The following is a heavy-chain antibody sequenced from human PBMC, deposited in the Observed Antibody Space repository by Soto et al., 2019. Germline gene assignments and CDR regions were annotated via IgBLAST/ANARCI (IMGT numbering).Heavy chain of an antibody. V-gene: IGHV4-4*07. CDR3: AVRPLSSTNNIDY. D-gene: IGHD2-2*01. Sequence: QMHLQESGPGLVKPSETLSLTCTVSGGSISGYYWSWVRQPAGKGLEWVGRIYSDGTTNYSPSLKSRVTMSLDTSKDQFSLHLNSVTAADTAVYYCAVRPLSSTNNIDYWGQGTLVTVSS. CDR2: IYSDGTT. J-gene: IGHJ4*02. CDR1: GGSISGYY.